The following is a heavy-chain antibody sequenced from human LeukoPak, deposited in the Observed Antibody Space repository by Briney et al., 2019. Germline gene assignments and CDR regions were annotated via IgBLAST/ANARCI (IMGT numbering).Heavy chain of an antibody. CDR2: INHCGST. Sequence: SETLSLTCAVYGGSFSGYYWSWIRQPPGKGLEWIGEINHCGSTNYNPSLKSRVTISVDTSKNQFSLKLSSVTAADTAVYYCARGQYSNGGKVHFDYWGQGTLVTVSS. CDR3: ARGQYSNGGKVHFDY. D-gene: IGHD6-19*01. J-gene: IGHJ4*02. CDR1: GGSFSGYY. V-gene: IGHV4-34*01.